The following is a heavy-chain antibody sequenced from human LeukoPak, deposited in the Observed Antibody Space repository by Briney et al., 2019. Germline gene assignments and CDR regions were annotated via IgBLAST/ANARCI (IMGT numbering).Heavy chain of an antibody. CDR2: IHYSGST. CDR1: GGSISSYY. J-gene: IGHJ4*02. V-gene: IGHV4-59*08. CDR3: ARHFHDSSGYYDDY. Sequence: SETLSLTCTVSGGSISSYYWGWIRQPPGKGLEWIGNIHYSGSTNYNPSLESRVTISIDPSKNQFSLKLSSVTAADTAVYYCARHFHDSSGYYDDYWGQGTLVTVSS. D-gene: IGHD3-22*01.